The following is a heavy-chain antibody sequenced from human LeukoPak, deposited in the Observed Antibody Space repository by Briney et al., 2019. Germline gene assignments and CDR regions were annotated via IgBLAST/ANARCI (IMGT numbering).Heavy chain of an antibody. CDR3: AKFDTVMVNHDAFDI. Sequence: GGSLRLSCTASGFMFSSYGMHWVRQAPGKGLDWMAYIQHDGSGQFYVDSVKGRFTISRDNSKNTVYLQMNSLRVEDTALYYCAKFDTVMVNHDAFDIWGLGTMVTVSS. V-gene: IGHV3-30*02. D-gene: IGHD5-18*01. CDR1: GFMFSSYG. J-gene: IGHJ3*02. CDR2: IQHDGSGQ.